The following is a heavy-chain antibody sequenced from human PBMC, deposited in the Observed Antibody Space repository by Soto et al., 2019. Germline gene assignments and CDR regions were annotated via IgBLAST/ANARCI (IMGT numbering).Heavy chain of an antibody. D-gene: IGHD6-6*01. Sequence: QVQLVESGGGVVQPGRSLRLSCAASGFTFSSYAMYWVHQAPGKGLEWVAVISYDEGNKYYADSVKGRFTISRDNSKNMVFLQMNILRTEDTAVYYCARGYSSSGGYFDYWGQGTLVSVSS. J-gene: IGHJ4*02. V-gene: IGHV3-30-3*01. CDR2: ISYDEGNK. CDR1: GFTFSSYA. CDR3: ARGYSSSGGYFDY.